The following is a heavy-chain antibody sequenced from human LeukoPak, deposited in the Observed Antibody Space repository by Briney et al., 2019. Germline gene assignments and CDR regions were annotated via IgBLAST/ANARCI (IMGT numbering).Heavy chain of an antibody. J-gene: IGHJ4*02. CDR1: GYTFTGYY. CDR3: ARDFPYYDSSGYEY. D-gene: IGHD3-22*01. V-gene: IGHV1-2*02. Sequence: ASVKVSCKASGYTFTGYYMHWVRQAPGQGLEWMGWINPNSGGTNYAQKFQGRVTMTRDTSISTAYMELSRLRSDDTAVYYCARDFPYYDSSGYEYWGQGTLVTVSS. CDR2: INPNSGGT.